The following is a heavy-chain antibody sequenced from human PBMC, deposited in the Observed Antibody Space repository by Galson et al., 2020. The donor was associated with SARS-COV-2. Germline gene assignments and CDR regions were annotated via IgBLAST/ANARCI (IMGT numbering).Heavy chain of an antibody. D-gene: IGHD3-22*01. CDR2: IFFDGSEK. CDR3: ARDLAPGSSGYYSFMDV. J-gene: IGHJ6*03. V-gene: IGHV3-33*01. CDR1: GFTFSDHA. Sequence: GGSLRLSCAASGFTFSDHAMHWVRQAPGKGLEWVAQIFFDGSEKYYGDSVRGRFTISRDSSKNTVYLQMNNLRVDDTAVYYCARDLAPGSSGYYSFMDVWGKGTTVTISS.